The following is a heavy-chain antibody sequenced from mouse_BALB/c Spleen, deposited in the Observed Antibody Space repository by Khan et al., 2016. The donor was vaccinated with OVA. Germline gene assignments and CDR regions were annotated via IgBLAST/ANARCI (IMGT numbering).Heavy chain of an antibody. J-gene: IGHJ4*01. CDR3: ARDGARYNYAMDY. CDR2: ISYSGST. V-gene: IGHV3-2*02. CDR1: GYSITSDYA. D-gene: IGHD1-1*02. Sequence: EVQLQESGPGLVKPSQSLSLTCTVTGYSITSDYAWNWIRQFPGNKLEWMGYISYSGSTQYNPSLKSRLSITRDTSKTQFFLQLNSVTTEDTATYYCARDGARYNYAMDYWGQGTSVTVSS.